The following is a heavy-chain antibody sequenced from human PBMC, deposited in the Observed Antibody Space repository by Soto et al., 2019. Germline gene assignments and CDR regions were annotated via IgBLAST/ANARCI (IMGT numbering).Heavy chain of an antibody. CDR2: IIPIFGTA. J-gene: IGHJ6*02. CDR3: ARARSSGLVTYYYYGMDV. V-gene: IGHV1-69*13. CDR1: GGTFSSYA. D-gene: IGHD3-10*01. Sequence: ASVKVSCKASGGTFSSYAISWVRQAPGQGLEWMGGIIPIFGTANYAQKFQGRVTITADGSTSTAYMELSSLRSEDTAVYYCARARSSGLVTYYYYGMDVWGQGTTVTVSS.